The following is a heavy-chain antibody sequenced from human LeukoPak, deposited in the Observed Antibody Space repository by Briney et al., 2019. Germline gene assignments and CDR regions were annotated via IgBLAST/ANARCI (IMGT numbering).Heavy chain of an antibody. V-gene: IGHV4-34*01. D-gene: IGHD4-17*01. Sequence: SETLSLTCAVYGGSFSGYYWSWIRQPPGKGLEWIGEINHSGSTNYNPSLKSRVTISVDTSKNQFSLKLSSVTAADTAVYYCARGAIYGDYPTYYCYYGMDVWGQGTTVTVSS. CDR3: ARGAIYGDYPTYYCYYGMDV. CDR2: INHSGST. CDR1: GGSFSGYY. J-gene: IGHJ6*02.